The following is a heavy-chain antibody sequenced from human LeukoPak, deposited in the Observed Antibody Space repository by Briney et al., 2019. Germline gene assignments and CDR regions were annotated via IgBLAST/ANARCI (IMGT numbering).Heavy chain of an antibody. D-gene: IGHD2-8*01. CDR3: AREDPTILTNPLKY. CDR1: GYTFTSHY. Sequence: GASVKVSCKASGYTFTSHYMHWVRQAPGQGLEWMGLLNPSGSSTLYAQKFQGRVTMTRDMSTTTDYMELSSLRSEDTAVYYCAREDPTILTNPLKYWGQGTLVTVSS. CDR2: LNPSGSST. J-gene: IGHJ4*02. V-gene: IGHV1-46*01.